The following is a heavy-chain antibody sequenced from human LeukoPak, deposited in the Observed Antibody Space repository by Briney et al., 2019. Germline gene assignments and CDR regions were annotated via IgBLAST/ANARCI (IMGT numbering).Heavy chain of an antibody. V-gene: IGHV3-30*03. J-gene: IGHJ4*02. Sequence: GGSLRLSCAASGFTFSSYGMHWVRQAPGKGLEWVAVISYDGSNKYYADSVKGRFTISRDNSKNTLYLQMNSLRAEDTAVYYCATNLYCSGGTCYTRDSDYWGQGTLVTVSS. CDR3: ATNLYCSGGTCYTRDSDY. CDR2: ISYDGSNK. CDR1: GFTFSSYG. D-gene: IGHD2-15*01.